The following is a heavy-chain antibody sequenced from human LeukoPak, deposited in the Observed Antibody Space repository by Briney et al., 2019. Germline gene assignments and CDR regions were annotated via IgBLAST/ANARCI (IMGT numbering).Heavy chain of an antibody. CDR3: ARETTGAGTARPFDY. Sequence: PSETLSLTCTVSGGSISSGGYYWSWIRQPAGKTLEWIGRIYSSGSTNYNPSLKSRVTMSLDTSKNQFSLKLSSVTAADTAVYFCARETTGAGTARPFDYWGQGTLVTVSS. CDR1: GGSISSGGYY. D-gene: IGHD6-13*01. CDR2: IYSSGST. V-gene: IGHV4-61*02. J-gene: IGHJ4*02.